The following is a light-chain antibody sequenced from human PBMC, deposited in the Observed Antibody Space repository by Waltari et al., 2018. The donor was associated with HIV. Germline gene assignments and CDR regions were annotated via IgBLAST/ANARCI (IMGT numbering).Light chain of an antibody. Sequence: QSALTQPASMSGSPGQSITIPCTGDNSDVGSYYLVSWYQQNPGKAPKVMIYEVSKRPSGVSNRFSGSKSGNTASWTISGLQAEDEADYYCCSYAGTSTSVFGGGTKLTVL. J-gene: IGLJ3*02. CDR1: NSDVGSYYL. CDR3: CSYAGTSTSV. V-gene: IGLV2-23*02. CDR2: EVS.